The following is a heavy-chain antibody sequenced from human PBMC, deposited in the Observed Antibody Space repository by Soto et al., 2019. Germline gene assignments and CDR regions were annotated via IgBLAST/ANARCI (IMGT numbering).Heavy chain of an antibody. CDR3: ARVVTQGPYYYYGMDV. Sequence: SVKVSCKASGGTFSSYTISWVRQAPGQGLKWMGRIIPILGIANYAQKFQGRVTITADKSTSTAYMELSSLRSEDTAVYYCARVVTQGPYYYYGMDVWGQGTTVTVSS. J-gene: IGHJ6*02. D-gene: IGHD3-22*01. V-gene: IGHV1-69*02. CDR1: GGTFSSYT. CDR2: IIPILGIA.